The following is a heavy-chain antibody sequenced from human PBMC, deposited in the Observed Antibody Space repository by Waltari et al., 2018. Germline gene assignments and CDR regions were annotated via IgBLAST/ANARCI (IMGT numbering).Heavy chain of an antibody. CDR3: ARDPERYYDSSGYNY. J-gene: IGHJ4*02. Sequence: EVQLVESGGGVVRPGGSLRLSCAASGFTFDDYGMSWVRQAPGKGLEWVSGINWNGGRRGYADSVKGRFTITRDNAKNSLYLQMNSLRAEDTALDYCARDPERYYDSSGYNYWGQGTLVTVSS. CDR1: GFTFDDYG. CDR2: INWNGGRR. V-gene: IGHV3-20*04. D-gene: IGHD3-22*01.